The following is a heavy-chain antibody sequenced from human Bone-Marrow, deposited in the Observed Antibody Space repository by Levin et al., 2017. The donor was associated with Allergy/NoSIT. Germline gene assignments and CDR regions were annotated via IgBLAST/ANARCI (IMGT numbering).Heavy chain of an antibody. CDR3: VTVGWWLMHFGN. D-gene: IGHD2-15*01. CDR1: GFSFDDVA. CDR2: ITWNSGSK. J-gene: IGHJ4*02. V-gene: IGHV3-9*01. Sequence: GGSLRLSCAASGFSFDDVAMHWVRQAPGKGLEWVSEITWNSGSKGYADSVKGRFTISRDNAKKSLYLQMNSLRTEDTALYYCVTVGWWLMHFGNWGQGTRVTVSS.